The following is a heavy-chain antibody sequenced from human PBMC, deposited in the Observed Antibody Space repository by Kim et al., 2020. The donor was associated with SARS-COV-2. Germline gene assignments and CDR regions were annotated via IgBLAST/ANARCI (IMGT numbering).Heavy chain of an antibody. D-gene: IGHD2-15*01. CDR2: MNPNSGNT. CDR1: GYTFTSYD. J-gene: IGHJ6*02. CDR3: ARGSVGLVVVAVRDYYYYGMDV. Sequence: ASVKVSCKASGYTFTSYDINWVRQATGQGLEWMGWMNPNSGNTGYAQKFQGRVTMTRNTSISTAYMELSSLRSEDTAVYYCARGSVGLVVVAVRDYYYYGMDVWGQGTTVTVSS. V-gene: IGHV1-8*01.